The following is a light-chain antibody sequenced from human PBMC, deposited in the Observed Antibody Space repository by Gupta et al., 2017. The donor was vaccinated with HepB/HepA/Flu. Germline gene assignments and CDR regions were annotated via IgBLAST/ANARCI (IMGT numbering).Light chain of an antibody. CDR3: VRGTDWPT. J-gene: IGKJ4*01. CDR2: QVS. V-gene: IGKV2-30*01. Sequence: EAVLTRSPLSLLLPLGPPASFFCRYSQSLVFSDGNTFMHWFQQRPGQSPRRLLYQVSKRDSGVPERFSGSGAGTDFTLRISRVEDEDVAIYYCVRGTDWPTFGGGTKVEIK. CDR1: QSLVFSDGNTF.